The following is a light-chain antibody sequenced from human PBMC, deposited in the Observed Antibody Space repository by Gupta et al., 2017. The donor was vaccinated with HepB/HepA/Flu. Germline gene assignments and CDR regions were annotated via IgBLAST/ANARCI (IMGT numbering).Light chain of an antibody. V-gene: IGLV1-51*02. J-gene: IGLJ3*02. Sequence: QSVLTHAPSVSAAPGQKVTISCSGSSSNIGYNYVSWYQQGPGTAPKLLIYENDKRPSGIPARFSGSRYGTSATLCITGLQTGEEADYYCGTWDSSRSGGVFGGGTKVTVL. CDR3: GTWDSSRSGGV. CDR2: END. CDR1: SSNIGYNY.